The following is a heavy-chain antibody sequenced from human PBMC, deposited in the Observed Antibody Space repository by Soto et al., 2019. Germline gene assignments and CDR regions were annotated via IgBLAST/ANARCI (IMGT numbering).Heavy chain of an antibody. CDR1: GFTFSSYE. J-gene: IGHJ4*02. CDR2: ISSSGSTM. D-gene: IGHD1-26*01. Sequence: PGGSLRLSCAASGFTFSSYEMNWVRQAPGKGLEWVSYISSSGSTMYYADSVKGRFTISRDNAKNSLYLQMNSLRAEDTAVYYCARAGGSYFDYWGKGTLVTVS. V-gene: IGHV3-48*03. CDR3: ARAGGSYFDY.